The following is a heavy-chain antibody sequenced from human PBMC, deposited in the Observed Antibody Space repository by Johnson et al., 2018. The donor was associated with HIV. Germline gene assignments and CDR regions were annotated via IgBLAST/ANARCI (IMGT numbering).Heavy chain of an antibody. Sequence: VQLVESGGGLVQPGGSLRLSCAASGFTFSSYAVSWVRQAPGKGLEWVSGASGSGGTTYYADSVKGRFTISSDNSKNTLYLQMNSLRAEDTAVYYCTKDRGAPYCSSTSCYSTGAFDIWGQGTMVTVSS. CDR1: GFTFSSYA. CDR3: TKDRGAPYCSSTSCYSTGAFDI. J-gene: IGHJ3*02. CDR2: ASGSGGTT. V-gene: IGHV3-23*04. D-gene: IGHD2-2*01.